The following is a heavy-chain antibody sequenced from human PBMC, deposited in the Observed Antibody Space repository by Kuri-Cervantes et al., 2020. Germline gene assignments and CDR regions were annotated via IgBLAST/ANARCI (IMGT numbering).Heavy chain of an antibody. CDR1: GFTFSNAW. CDR3: ARRGSGWSFDY. J-gene: IGHJ4*02. CDR2: LSNSGNTI. Sequence: GESLKISCAASGFTFSNAWMSWVRQAPGKGLEWVSYLSNSGNTIYYADSVKGRFTISRDTAKTSLYLQMNSLRAEDTAVYYCARRGSGWSFDYWGQGTLVTVSS. V-gene: IGHV3-11*01. D-gene: IGHD6-19*01.